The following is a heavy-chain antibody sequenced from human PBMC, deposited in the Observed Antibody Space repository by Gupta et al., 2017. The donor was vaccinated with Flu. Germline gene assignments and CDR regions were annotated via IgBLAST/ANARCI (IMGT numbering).Heavy chain of an antibody. Sequence: QVQLMQSGAEVKKPGASVKVSCKASGYTFTGYYMHWVRQAPGQGLEWMGWINPNSGGTNYAQKFQGRVTMTRDTSISTADMELIRLRSDYTAVYDCARGATIFGVVIPLDPWGQGTLVTVSS. CDR3: ARGATIFGVVIPLDP. CDR2: INPNSGGT. D-gene: IGHD3-3*01. V-gene: IGHV1-2*02. J-gene: IGHJ5*02. CDR1: GYTFTGYY.